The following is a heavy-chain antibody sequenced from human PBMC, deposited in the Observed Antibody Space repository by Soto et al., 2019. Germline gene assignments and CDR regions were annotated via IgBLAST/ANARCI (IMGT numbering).Heavy chain of an antibody. J-gene: IGHJ4*02. D-gene: IGHD6-13*01. CDR1: GGTFSSYA. CDR2: IIPIFGTA. Sequence: SVKVSCKASGGTFSSYAVIWGRQAPGQGLEWMGGIIPIFGTANYAQKFQGRVTMTADESTSTAYMELSSFRSEDTAAYYCARGNRQQLVQCYFDYWGQGTLVTVSS. CDR3: ARGNRQQLVQCYFDY. V-gene: IGHV1-69*13.